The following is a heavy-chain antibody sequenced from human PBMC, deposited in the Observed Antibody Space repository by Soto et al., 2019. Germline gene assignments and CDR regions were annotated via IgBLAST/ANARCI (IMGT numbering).Heavy chain of an antibody. Sequence: ASVKVSCKVSGYTLTELSMHWVRQAPGKGFEWMGGFDPEDGETIYAQKFQGRVTMTEDTSTDTAYMELSSLRSEDTAVYYGATCLSYDYYYYGMDVWGQGTTVTVSS. CDR2: FDPEDGET. CDR3: ATCLSYDYYYYGMDV. V-gene: IGHV1-24*01. D-gene: IGHD5-12*01. J-gene: IGHJ6*02. CDR1: GYTLTELS.